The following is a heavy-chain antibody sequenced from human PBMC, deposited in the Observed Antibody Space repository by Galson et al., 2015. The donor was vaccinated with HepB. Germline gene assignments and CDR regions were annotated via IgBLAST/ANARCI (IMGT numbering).Heavy chain of an antibody. J-gene: IGHJ6*04. Sequence: SLRLSCAASGFTFRSFAMTWVRQAPGKGLEFVSSISGSGATIYYADSVKGRFTISRDNSKDTLFLQMNTLSAEDTAIYYCAKLRGVSSPHYHMNVWGKGATVTVSS. V-gene: IGHV3-23*01. D-gene: IGHD6-6*01. CDR2: ISGSGATI. CDR3: AKLRGVSSPHYHMNV. CDR1: GFTFRSFA.